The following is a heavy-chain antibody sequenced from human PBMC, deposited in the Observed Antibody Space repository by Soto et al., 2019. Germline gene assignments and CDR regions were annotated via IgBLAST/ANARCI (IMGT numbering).Heavy chain of an antibody. V-gene: IGHV4-34*01. Sequence: SETLSLTCAVYGGSFSGYYWSWIRQPPGKGLEWIGEINHSGSTNYNPSLKSRVTISVDTSKNQFSLKLSSVTAADTAVYYCARHRIMITFGGVIVPLHFDYWGQGTLVTVSS. CDR1: GGSFSGYY. CDR3: ARHRIMITFGGVIVPLHFDY. CDR2: INHSGST. J-gene: IGHJ4*02. D-gene: IGHD3-16*02.